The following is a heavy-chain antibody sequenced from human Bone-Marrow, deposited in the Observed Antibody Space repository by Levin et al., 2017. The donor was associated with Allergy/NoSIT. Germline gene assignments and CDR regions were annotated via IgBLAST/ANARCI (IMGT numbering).Heavy chain of an antibody. CDR3: AKRGRGPKDLYYFDY. D-gene: IGHD3-10*01. J-gene: IGHJ4*02. V-gene: IGHV3-30*18. CDR2: ISYDGSNE. CDR1: GFTFSNYD. Sequence: RGESLKISCGASGFTFSNYDMHWVRQAPGKGLEWVAAISYDGSNEYYADSVKGRFTISRDNSKNTLYLQMNSLRAEDTAVYYCAKRGRGPKDLYYFDYWGQGTLVTVSS.